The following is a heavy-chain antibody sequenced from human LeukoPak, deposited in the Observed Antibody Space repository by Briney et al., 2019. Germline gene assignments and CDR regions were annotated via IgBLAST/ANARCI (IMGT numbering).Heavy chain of an antibody. CDR1: GFTFSSYE. D-gene: IGHD2-15*01. CDR3: ARVTRGVDGHDWFDP. J-gene: IGHJ5*02. CDR2: IYHSGST. Sequence: GSLRLSCAASGFTFSSYEMNWVRQAPGKGLEWIGSIYHSGSTYYNPSLKSRVTISIDTSKNQFSLKVTSVTAAETAVYYCARVTRGVDGHDWFDPWGQGTLITVSS. V-gene: IGHV4-38-2*01.